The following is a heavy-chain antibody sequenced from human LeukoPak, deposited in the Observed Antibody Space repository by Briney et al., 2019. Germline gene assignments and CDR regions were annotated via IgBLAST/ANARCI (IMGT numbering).Heavy chain of an antibody. Sequence: PGGSLRLSCAASGFTFSSYGMHWVRQAPGKGLEWVAVISYDGSNKYYADSVKGRFTISRDNSKNTLYLQMNSLRAEDTAVYYCARDMLFQYYFDYWGQGTLVTVSS. D-gene: IGHD2-21*01. V-gene: IGHV3-30*03. CDR3: ARDMLFQYYFDY. CDR2: ISYDGSNK. J-gene: IGHJ4*02. CDR1: GFTFSSYG.